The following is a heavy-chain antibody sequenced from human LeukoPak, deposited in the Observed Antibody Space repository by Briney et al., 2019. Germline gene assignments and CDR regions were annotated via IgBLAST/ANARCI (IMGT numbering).Heavy chain of an antibody. CDR3: AKDPGVGPHSTYNWFDP. CDR1: GFTFSSYA. Sequence: QPGGSLRLSCAASGFTFSSYAMSWVRQAPGKGLEWVSAISGSGGSTYYADSVKGRFTISRDNSKNTLYLQMNSLRAGDTAVYYCAKDPGVGPHSTYNWFDPWGQGTLVTVSS. CDR2: ISGSGGST. J-gene: IGHJ5*02. V-gene: IGHV3-23*01.